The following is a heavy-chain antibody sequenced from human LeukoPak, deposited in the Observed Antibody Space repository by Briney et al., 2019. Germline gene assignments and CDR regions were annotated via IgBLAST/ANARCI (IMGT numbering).Heavy chain of an antibody. CDR3: VRAIGSNTL. Sequence: GGSLRLSCAASGFTFTTYWMSWVRQAPGKVLEWVANIDQDGSEKYYVDSVKGRFTISRDNAKNSLYLQMNSLRAEDTAVYFCVRAIGSNTLWGQGTLVTVSS. D-gene: IGHD4-23*01. V-gene: IGHV3-7*01. CDR2: IDQDGSEK. J-gene: IGHJ4*02. CDR1: GFTFTTYW.